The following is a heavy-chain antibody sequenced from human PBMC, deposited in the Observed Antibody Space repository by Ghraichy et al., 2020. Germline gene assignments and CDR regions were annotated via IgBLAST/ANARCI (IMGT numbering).Heavy chain of an antibody. D-gene: IGHD6-19*01. J-gene: IGHJ6*02. CDR2: MNPNSGNT. CDR3: ARAYSSGWYNYYYYGMDV. V-gene: IGHV1-8*03. CDR1: GYTFTSYD. Sequence: ASVKVSCKASGYTFTSYDINWVRQATGQGLEWMGWMNPNSGNTGYAQKFQGRVTITRNTSISTAYMELSSLRSEDTAVYYCARAYSSGWYNYYYYGMDVWGQGTTVTVSS.